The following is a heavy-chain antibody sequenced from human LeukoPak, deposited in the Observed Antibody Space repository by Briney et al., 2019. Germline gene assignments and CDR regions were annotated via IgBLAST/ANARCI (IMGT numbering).Heavy chain of an antibody. D-gene: IGHD3-3*01. CDR2: IRSKANSYAT. V-gene: IGHV3-73*01. J-gene: IGHJ4*02. CDR1: GFTFSGSA. CDR3: TTEGWLHTGLEY. Sequence: GGSLRLSCAASGFTFSGSAMHWVRQASGKGLEWVGRIRSKANSYATAYAASVKGRFTISRDDSKNTAYLQMNSLKTEDTAVYYCTTEGWLHTGLEYWGQGTLVTVSS.